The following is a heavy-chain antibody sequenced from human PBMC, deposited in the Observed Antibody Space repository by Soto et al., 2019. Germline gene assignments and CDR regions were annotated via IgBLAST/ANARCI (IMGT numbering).Heavy chain of an antibody. D-gene: IGHD2-2*01. CDR2: IYHSGST. CDR1: SGSISSSNW. V-gene: IGHV4-4*02. CDR3: ARMDELEYCSSTSCSHY. J-gene: IGHJ4*02. Sequence: PSETLSLTCAVSSGSISSSNWWSWVRQPPGKGLEWIGEIYHSGSTNYNPSLKSRVTISVDKSKNQFSLKLSSVTAADTAVYYCARMDELEYCSSTSCSHYWGQGTLVTVSS.